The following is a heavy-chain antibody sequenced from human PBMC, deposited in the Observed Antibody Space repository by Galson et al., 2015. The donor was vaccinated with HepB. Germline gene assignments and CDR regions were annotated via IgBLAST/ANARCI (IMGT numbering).Heavy chain of an antibody. CDR3: AKGKYSSGWYGGY. V-gene: IGHV3-30*02. Sequence: SLRLSCAASGFTFSTYGMHWVRQAPGKGLEWVSFIRYDGSDKYYAGSVKGRFTISRDNSKNTLYLQMNSLRAEDTAVYYCAKGKYSSGWYGGYWGQGTLVTVSS. D-gene: IGHD6-19*01. CDR2: IRYDGSDK. CDR1: GFTFSTYG. J-gene: IGHJ4*02.